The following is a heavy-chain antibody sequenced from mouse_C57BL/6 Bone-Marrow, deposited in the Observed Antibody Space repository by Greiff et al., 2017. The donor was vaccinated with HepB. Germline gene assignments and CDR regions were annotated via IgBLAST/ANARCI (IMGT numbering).Heavy chain of an antibody. V-gene: IGHV6-3*01. D-gene: IGHD2-4*01. CDR2: IRLKSDNYAT. CDR1: GFTFSNYW. J-gene: IGHJ3*01. Sequence: EVKLEESGGGLVQPGGSMKLSCVASGFTFSNYWMNWVRQSPEKGLEWVAQIRLKSDNYATHYAESVKGRFTISRDDSKSSVYLQMNNLRAEDTGIYYCTAGITTRFAYWGQGTLVTVSA. CDR3: TAGITTRFAY.